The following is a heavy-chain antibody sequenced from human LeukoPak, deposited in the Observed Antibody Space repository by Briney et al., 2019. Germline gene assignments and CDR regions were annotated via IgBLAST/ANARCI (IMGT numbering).Heavy chain of an antibody. CDR3: ARDREQEPTYDY. V-gene: IGHV3-74*01. CDR2: INSDGSNT. J-gene: IGHJ4*02. D-gene: IGHD6-13*01. Sequence: PGGSLRLSCVASGFTFSSYWMHWVRQAPGKGLVWVSRINSDGSNTNYADSVKGRFTISRDNAENTLYLQMNSLRAEDTAVYYCARDREQEPTYDYWGRGTLVTVSS. CDR1: GFTFSSYW.